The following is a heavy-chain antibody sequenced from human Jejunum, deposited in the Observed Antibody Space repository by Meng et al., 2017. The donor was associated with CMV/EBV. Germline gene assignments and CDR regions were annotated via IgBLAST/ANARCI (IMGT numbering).Heavy chain of an antibody. J-gene: IGHJ4*02. Sequence: VRLGASGGGLSQHGGSSRLSAAASAFTVSSKYMNGVRQAPGKGLEWVSVIYNGDNTNYAESVRGRLTISRENSKNTLYLQMNSLRAEDTAVYYCAGGAVWLVYEYWGQGTLVTVSS. CDR2: IYNGDNT. V-gene: IGHV3-53*01. CDR3: AGGAVWLVYEY. D-gene: IGHD5-12*01. CDR1: AFTVSSKY.